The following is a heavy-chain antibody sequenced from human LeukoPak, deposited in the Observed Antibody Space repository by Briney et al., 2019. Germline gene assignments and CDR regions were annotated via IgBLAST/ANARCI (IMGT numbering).Heavy chain of an antibody. J-gene: IGHJ4*02. D-gene: IGHD3-22*01. V-gene: IGHV1-18*01. Sequence: ASVKVSCKACGYTFTSYGITWVRQAPGQGLEWMGWISATNGNTNYAQKFRGRVTMTTDTSTTTVYMELRSLRSDDTAVYYCARARGYYDNSGHENFDYWGRGTLVTVSS. CDR3: ARARGYYDNSGHENFDY. CDR2: ISATNGNT. CDR1: GYTFTSYG.